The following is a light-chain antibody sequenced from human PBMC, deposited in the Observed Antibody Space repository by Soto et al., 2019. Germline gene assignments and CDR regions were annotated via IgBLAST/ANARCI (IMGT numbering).Light chain of an antibody. J-gene: IGKJ1*01. Sequence: DIQLTQSPSFLSASVGDRVTITCRASQGISSYLAWYQQKPGKAPKLLIYAASTLQSGVPSRFSGSGSGTEFTLTISSLQPEDFATYYCHQRQSWPRTFGQGTKVDIK. CDR3: HQRQSWPRT. CDR2: AAS. V-gene: IGKV1-9*01. CDR1: QGISSY.